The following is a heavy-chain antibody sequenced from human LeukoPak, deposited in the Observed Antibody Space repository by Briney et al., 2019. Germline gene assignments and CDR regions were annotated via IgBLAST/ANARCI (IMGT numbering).Heavy chain of an antibody. Sequence: SETLSLTCTVSGGSISSYYWSWIRQPPGKGLEWIGEINHSGSTNYNPSLKSRVTISVDTSKNQFSLKLSSVTAADTAVYYCARGSGMVRYWGQGTLVTDSS. J-gene: IGHJ4*02. CDR2: INHSGST. CDR3: ARGSGMVRY. CDR1: GGSISSYY. D-gene: IGHD3-10*01. V-gene: IGHV4-34*01.